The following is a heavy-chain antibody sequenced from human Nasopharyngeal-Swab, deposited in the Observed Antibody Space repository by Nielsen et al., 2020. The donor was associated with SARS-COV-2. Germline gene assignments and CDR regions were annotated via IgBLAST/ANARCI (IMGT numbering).Heavy chain of an antibody. V-gene: IGHV3-9*01. CDR1: GFTFDDYA. CDR2: ISWNSGSI. J-gene: IGHJ6*03. D-gene: IGHD2-2*01. CDR3: AKDSSPAAADYYYMDV. Sequence: GASLRLSCAASGFTFDDYAMHWVRQAPGKGLEWVSGISWNSGSIGYADSVKGRFTISRDNAKNSLYLQMNSLRAEDTALYYCAKDSSPAAADYYYMDVWGKGTTVTVSS.